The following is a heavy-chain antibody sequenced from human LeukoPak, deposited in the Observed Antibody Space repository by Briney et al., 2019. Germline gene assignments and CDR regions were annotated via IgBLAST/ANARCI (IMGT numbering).Heavy chain of an antibody. CDR2: IRYDGSNK. V-gene: IGHV3-30*02. D-gene: IGHD3-10*01. CDR3: AKGRLWFGELLALDY. Sequence: GGSLRLSCAASGFTFSSYGMHWVRQAPGKGLEWVAFIRYDGSNKYYADSVKGRFTISRDNSKNTLYLQMNSLRAEDTAVYYCAKGRLWFGELLALDYWGQGTLVTVSS. CDR1: GFTFSSYG. J-gene: IGHJ4*02.